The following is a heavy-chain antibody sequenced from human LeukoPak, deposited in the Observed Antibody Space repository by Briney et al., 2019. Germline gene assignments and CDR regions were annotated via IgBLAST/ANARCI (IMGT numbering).Heavy chain of an antibody. J-gene: IGHJ4*02. V-gene: IGHV4-39*07. Sequence: SETLSLTCTVSGGSISSSSYYWGWIRQPPGKGLEWIGSIYYSGSTYYNPSLKSRVTISVDTSKNQFSLKLSPVTAADTAVYYCARSSGIAAAGGGYWGQGTLVTVSS. CDR2: IYYSGST. D-gene: IGHD6-13*01. CDR1: GGSISSSSYY. CDR3: ARSSGIAAAGGGY.